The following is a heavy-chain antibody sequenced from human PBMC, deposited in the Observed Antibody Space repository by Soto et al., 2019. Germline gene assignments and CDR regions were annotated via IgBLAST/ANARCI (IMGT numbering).Heavy chain of an antibody. Sequence: EVQLVESGGGLIQPGGSLRLSCAVSGFTVSNNYMSWVRQAPGKGLEGVSVIYSGGYTAYGDSVKGRFTISRDKPKNTLLLQMKNRGPHARPVFFCARPAGGGGYWGQGTLVTVSS. CDR3: ARPAGGGGY. D-gene: IGHD3-10*01. J-gene: IGHJ4*02. CDR1: GFTVSNNY. V-gene: IGHV3-53*01. CDR2: IYSGGYT.